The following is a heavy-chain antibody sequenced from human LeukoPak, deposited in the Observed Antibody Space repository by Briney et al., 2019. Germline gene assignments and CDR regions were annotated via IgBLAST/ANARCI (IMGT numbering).Heavy chain of an antibody. J-gene: IGHJ4*02. Sequence: GGSLRLSCAASGFTVSSNYMSWVRQAPGKGLEWVSVIYSGGSTYYADSVKGRFTISRDNSKNTLYLQMNSLRAEDTAVYYCAKGGGYYYGSGSYYPPFDYWGQGTLVTVSS. CDR1: GFTVSSNY. CDR3: AKGGGYYYGSGSYYPPFDY. CDR2: IYSGGST. V-gene: IGHV3-53*01. D-gene: IGHD3-10*01.